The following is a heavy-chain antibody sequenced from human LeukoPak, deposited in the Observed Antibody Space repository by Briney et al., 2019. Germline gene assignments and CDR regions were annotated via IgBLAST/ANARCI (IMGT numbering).Heavy chain of an antibody. V-gene: IGHV3-7*01. J-gene: IGHJ4*02. CDR3: ARKRPNYFDY. CDR1: GFTFRDYW. Sequence: PSGGSLRLSCVASGFTFRDYWMTWVRQAPGKGLEWVANIKEDGSQTNHVDSVKGRFTISRGNAENSLYLQMNSLRAEDTALYYCARKRPNYFDYWGQGTLVTVSS. CDR2: IKEDGSQT.